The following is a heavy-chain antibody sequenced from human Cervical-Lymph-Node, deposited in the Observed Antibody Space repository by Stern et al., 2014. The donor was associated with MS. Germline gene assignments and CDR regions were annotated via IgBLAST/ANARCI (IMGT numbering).Heavy chain of an antibody. V-gene: IGHV4-59*01. CDR1: GGSISSYY. Sequence: QVQLQESGPGLVKPSETLSLTCTVSGGSISSYYWSWIRQPPGKGLEWIGYIYYSGSTNYNPSRKSRVTISVDTSKNQFSLKLSSVTAADTAVYYCASSAGYSYAPGYAFDIWGQGTMVTVSS. J-gene: IGHJ3*02. D-gene: IGHD5-18*01. CDR3: ASSAGYSYAPGYAFDI. CDR2: IYYSGST.